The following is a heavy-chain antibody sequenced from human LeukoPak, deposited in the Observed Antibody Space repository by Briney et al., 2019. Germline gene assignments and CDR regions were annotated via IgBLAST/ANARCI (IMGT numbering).Heavy chain of an antibody. D-gene: IGHD2-2*02. CDR1: GGSFSGYY. V-gene: IGHV4-34*01. J-gene: IGHJ6*04. CDR2: INRSGST. Sequence: SETLSLTCAVYGGSFSGYYWSWIRQPPGKGLEWIGEINRSGSTNYNPSLKSRVTISVDTSKNQFSLKLSSVTAADTAVYYCARGALGYCSSTSCYRVYYYYGMDVWGKGTTVTVSS. CDR3: ARGALGYCSSTSCYRVYYYYGMDV.